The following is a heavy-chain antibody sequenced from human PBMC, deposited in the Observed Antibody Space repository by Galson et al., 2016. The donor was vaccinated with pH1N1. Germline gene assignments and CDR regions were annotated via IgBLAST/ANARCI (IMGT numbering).Heavy chain of an antibody. V-gene: IGHV3-23*01. CDR1: GFTFSRCT. Sequence: SLRLSCAASGFTFSRCTMSWVRQAPGKGLESVSSISGSGGRTDYADSVKGRFTISRDNSKNTLSLQMNSLGVEDTALYYCAKHLYSSVDYFDYWGQGTLVTVSS. CDR3: AKHLYSSVDYFDY. J-gene: IGHJ4*02. CDR2: ISGSGGRT. D-gene: IGHD6-19*01.